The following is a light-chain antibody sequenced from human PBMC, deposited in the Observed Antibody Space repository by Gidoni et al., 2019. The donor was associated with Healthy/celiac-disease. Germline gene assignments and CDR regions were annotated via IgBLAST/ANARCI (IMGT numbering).Light chain of an antibody. CDR3: QQRSNWPLT. Sequence: EIVLTQSPATLSLSPGERATLSCRASQSVSSYLSWYQQKPGQAPRLLIYEASNRATGLPARFSGSGSGTYFTLTISSLEPEDFAVYYFQQRSNWPLTFGGGTKVEIK. V-gene: IGKV3-11*01. CDR1: QSVSSY. J-gene: IGKJ4*01. CDR2: EAS.